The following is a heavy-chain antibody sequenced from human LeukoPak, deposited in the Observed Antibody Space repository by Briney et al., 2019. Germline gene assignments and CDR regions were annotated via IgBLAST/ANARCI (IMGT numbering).Heavy chain of an antibody. Sequence: SETLSLTCTVSGGSISSYYWSWIRQPAGKGLEWIGRIYTSGSTNYNPSLKSRVTMSVDTSKNQFSLKLSSVTAADTAVYYCAREAGNKYYYYYYMDVWGKGTTVTVSS. D-gene: IGHD6-13*01. V-gene: IGHV4-4*07. J-gene: IGHJ6*03. CDR3: AREAGNKYYYYYYMDV. CDR1: GGSISSYY. CDR2: IYTSGST.